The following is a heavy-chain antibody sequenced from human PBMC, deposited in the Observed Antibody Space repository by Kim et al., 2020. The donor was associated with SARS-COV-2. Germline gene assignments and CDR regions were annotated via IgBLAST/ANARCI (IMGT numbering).Heavy chain of an antibody. V-gene: IGHV3-53*01. CDR1: GFVVSDYY. J-gene: IGHJ4*02. Sequence: GGSLRLSCAASGFVVSDYYMSWVRQAPGKGPEWVSDIYTGGTTNYADSVKGRFTISRDNSKNTLYLQMSSLRVEDTAGYYCATVHYWGQGTLVTVSS. CDR2: IYTGGTT. CDR3: ATVHY.